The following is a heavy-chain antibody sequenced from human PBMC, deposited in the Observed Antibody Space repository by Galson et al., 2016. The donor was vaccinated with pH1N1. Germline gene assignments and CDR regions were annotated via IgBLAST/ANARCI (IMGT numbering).Heavy chain of an antibody. CDR2: IYPGDSET. J-gene: IGHJ4*01. CDR1: GYTFTKYW. CDR3: ATRETTVGTDY. D-gene: IGHD6-13*01. Sequence: QSGAEVTKPGESLKISCKGSGYTFTKYWIAWVRQMPGKGLEWMGSIYPGDSETRYNPSFQGQVTISADRSISTAYLQLTSLKASYTAKDYCATRETTVGTDYCGHGTLVIGSS. V-gene: IGHV5-51*03.